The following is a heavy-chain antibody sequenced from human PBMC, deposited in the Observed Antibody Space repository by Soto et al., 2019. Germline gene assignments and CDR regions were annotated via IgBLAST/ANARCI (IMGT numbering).Heavy chain of an antibody. J-gene: IGHJ3*02. CDR2: IIPILGIA. CDR3: ARGTRGHDDAFDI. Sequence: APVKVSCKASGCTFSSYTISWVRQAPGQGLEWMGRIIPILGIANYAQKFQGRVTITADKSTSTAYMELSSLRSEDTAVYYCARGTRGHDDAFDIWGQGTMVTVSS. V-gene: IGHV1-69*02. CDR1: GCTFSSYT. D-gene: IGHD3-10*01.